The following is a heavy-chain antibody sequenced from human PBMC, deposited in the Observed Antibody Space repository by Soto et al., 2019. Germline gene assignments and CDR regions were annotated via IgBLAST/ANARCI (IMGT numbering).Heavy chain of an antibody. V-gene: IGHV3-23*01. D-gene: IGHD6-19*01. Sequence: GGSLRLSCAASGFTFSSYAMNWVRQAPGKGLEWVSGISGSGGSTYYADSVKGRFTISRDNSKNTLYLQMNSLRAEDTAVYYCAKGPRVAVAGTLDYWGQGTLVTVSS. CDR2: ISGSGGST. CDR3: AKGPRVAVAGTLDY. CDR1: GFTFSSYA. J-gene: IGHJ4*02.